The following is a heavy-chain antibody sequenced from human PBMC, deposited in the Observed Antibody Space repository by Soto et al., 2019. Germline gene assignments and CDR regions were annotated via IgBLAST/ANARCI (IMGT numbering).Heavy chain of an antibody. CDR2: IIPILRMA. V-gene: IGHV1-69*02. D-gene: IGHD3-10*01. J-gene: IGHJ4*02. CDR1: GGTFTSYT. Sequence: QVQLVQSGAEVKMPGSSVKVSCTASGGTFTSYTFSWVRQVPGQGLEWMGRIIPILRMADFAQKFQGRVTINADESTSTVYMKVGSLRSEDTAVYYCATSYGSGSARFDYWGQGTLVTVS. CDR3: ATSYGSGSARFDY.